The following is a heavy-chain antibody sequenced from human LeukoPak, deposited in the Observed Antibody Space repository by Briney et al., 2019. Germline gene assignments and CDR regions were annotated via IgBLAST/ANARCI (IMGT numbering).Heavy chain of an antibody. J-gene: IGHJ2*01. CDR2: ISGSGGST. Sequence: GGSLRLSCAASGFTFSSYAMSWVRQAPGKGLEWVSAISGSGGSTYYADSVKGRFTISRDNSKNTLYLQMNSLRAEDTAVYYCAKSSTVTTEVWYFDLWGRGTLVTVSS. CDR3: AKSSTVTTEVWYFDL. CDR1: GFTFSSYA. V-gene: IGHV3-23*01. D-gene: IGHD4-17*01.